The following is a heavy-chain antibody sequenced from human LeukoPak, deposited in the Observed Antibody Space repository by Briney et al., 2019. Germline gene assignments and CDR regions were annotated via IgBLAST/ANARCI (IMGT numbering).Heavy chain of an antibody. J-gene: IGHJ4*02. D-gene: IGHD6-6*01. V-gene: IGHV3-7*01. CDR3: TRFSRSSSSNY. CDR2: IRQDGSEK. CDR1: GFTFSNHW. Sequence: GGSLRLSCAASGFTFSNHWMSWVRQAPGKGLEWVAIIRQDGSEKKYVDSVKGRFTISRDNAKNSLYLEMNSLRAEDTAVYYCTRFSRSSSSNYWGQGTLVTVSS.